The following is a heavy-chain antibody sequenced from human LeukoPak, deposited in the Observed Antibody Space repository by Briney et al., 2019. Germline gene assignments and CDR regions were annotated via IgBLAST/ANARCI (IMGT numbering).Heavy chain of an antibody. J-gene: IGHJ6*02. CDR3: ARDEEGYGDYYGMDV. CDR1: GFTFSSYR. V-gene: IGHV3-7*01. Sequence: GGSLRLSCAASGFTFSSYRMSWVRQAPGKGLEWVANIKQDGSEKYYVDSVKGRFTISRDNAKNSLYLQMNSLRAEDTAVYYCARDEEGYGDYYGMDVWGQGTTVTVSS. CDR2: IKQDGSEK. D-gene: IGHD4-17*01.